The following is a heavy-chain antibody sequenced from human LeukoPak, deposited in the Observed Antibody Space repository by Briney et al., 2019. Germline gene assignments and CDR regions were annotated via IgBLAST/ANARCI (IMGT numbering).Heavy chain of an antibody. D-gene: IGHD6-13*01. CDR1: GGSFSGYY. Sequence: SETLSLTCAVYGGSFSGYYWSWIRQPPGKGLEWIGEINHSGSTNYNPSLKSRVTISVDTSKNQFSLKLSSVTAADTAVYYCARSGSPYYYGMDVWGQGTTVTVSS. CDR2: INHSGST. J-gene: IGHJ6*02. CDR3: ARSGSPYYYGMDV. V-gene: IGHV4-34*01.